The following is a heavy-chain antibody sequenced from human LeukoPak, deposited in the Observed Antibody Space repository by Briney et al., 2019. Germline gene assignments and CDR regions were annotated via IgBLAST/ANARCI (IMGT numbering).Heavy chain of an antibody. CDR3: ARGPSYYDILTGYPMEFDY. V-gene: IGHV4-34*01. CDR1: GGSFSGYY. Sequence: PSETLSLTCAVYGGSFSGYYWSWIRQPPGKGLEWIGEINHSGSTNYNPSLKSRVTISVDTSKNQFSLKLSSVTAADTAVYYCARGPSYYDILTGYPMEFDYWGQGTLVTVSS. D-gene: IGHD3-9*01. CDR2: INHSGST. J-gene: IGHJ4*02.